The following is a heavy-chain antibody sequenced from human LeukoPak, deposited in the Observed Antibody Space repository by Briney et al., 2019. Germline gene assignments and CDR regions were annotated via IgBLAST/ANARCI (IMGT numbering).Heavy chain of an antibody. CDR1: GGSISTYY. J-gene: IGHJ4*02. CDR3: ARFVVVTAPLFDY. D-gene: IGHD2-21*02. V-gene: IGHV4-59*01. Sequence: SETLSLTCTVSGGSISTYYWSWIRQPPGKGLEWIGYIFYSGSTNYNPSLKSRVTISVDTSKNQFSLKLSSVTAADTAVYYCARFVVVTAPLFDYWGQGTLVTVSS. CDR2: IFYSGST.